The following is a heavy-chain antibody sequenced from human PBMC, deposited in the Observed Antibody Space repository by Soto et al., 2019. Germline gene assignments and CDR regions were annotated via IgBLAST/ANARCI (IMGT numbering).Heavy chain of an antibody. Sequence: LGESLKISCKIYGYSFTAYWIAWLRQMPWKGLEWMGSIHPGESDTRYSPSFQGQVTISADRSITTAYLQWSSLKASDTAMYYCARHEATYYNFYGMDVWGQGTTVTVSS. CDR2: IHPGESDT. CDR3: ARHEATYYNFYGMDV. V-gene: IGHV5-51*01. CDR1: GYSFTAYW. J-gene: IGHJ6*02.